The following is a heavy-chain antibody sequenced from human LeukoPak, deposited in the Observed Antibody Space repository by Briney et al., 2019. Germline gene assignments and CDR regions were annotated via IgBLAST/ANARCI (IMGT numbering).Heavy chain of an antibody. J-gene: IGHJ5*02. D-gene: IGHD3-10*01. CDR2: ISTSSDYI. V-gene: IGHV3-21*01. CDR1: GFSFSTYW. Sequence: GGSLRLSRAASGFSFSTYWMTWVRQAPGKGLEWVSAISTSSDYIYYADSVKGRFTISRDNAKNSLYLQMDSLRAEDTAVYYCARGRPTIREVISWFDPWGQGTLVTVSS. CDR3: ARGRPTIREVISWFDP.